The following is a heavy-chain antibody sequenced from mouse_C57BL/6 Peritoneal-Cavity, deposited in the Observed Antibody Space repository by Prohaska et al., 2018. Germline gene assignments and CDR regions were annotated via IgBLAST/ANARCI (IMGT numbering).Heavy chain of an antibody. D-gene: IGHD3-3*01. CDR3: ARLGQAWFAY. Sequence: YMGKATLTVDKSSSTAYMELRSLTSEDTAVYYCARLGQAWFAYWGQGTLVTVSA. J-gene: IGHJ3*01. V-gene: IGHV1-18*01.